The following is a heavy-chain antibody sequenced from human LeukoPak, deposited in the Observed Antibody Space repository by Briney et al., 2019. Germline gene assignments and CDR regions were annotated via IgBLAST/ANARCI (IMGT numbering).Heavy chain of an antibody. CDR2: IYTGGST. D-gene: IGHD3-10*01. CDR3: ARNLWLRGFDY. J-gene: IGHJ4*02. Sequence: GGSLRLSCAASGFTVSSNYMTWVRQAPGKGLEWVSVIYTGGSTYYADSVKGRFTISRDNSKNTLYLQMNSLRAEDTAVYYCARNLWLRGFDYWGQGTLVTVSS. CDR1: GFTVSSNY. V-gene: IGHV3-53*01.